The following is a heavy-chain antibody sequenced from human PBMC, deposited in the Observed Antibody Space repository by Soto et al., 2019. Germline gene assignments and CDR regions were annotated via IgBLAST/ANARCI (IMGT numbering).Heavy chain of an antibody. CDR2: IFSDGSA. D-gene: IGHD2-2*01. V-gene: IGHV4-30-2*01. Sequence: SENLSLTCVVSGGSITSGDFSWNWIRQPPGKGLEWIGHIFSDGSAFSNPSLKSRVTISADRSKNQVSLILTSVTAADTAVYYCARGLLPQSTSRRFDPWGQATLVTVS. J-gene: IGHJ5*02. CDR3: ARGLLPQSTSRRFDP. CDR1: GGSITSGDFS.